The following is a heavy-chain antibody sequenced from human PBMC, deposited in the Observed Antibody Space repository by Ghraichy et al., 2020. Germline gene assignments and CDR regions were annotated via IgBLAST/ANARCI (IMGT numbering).Heavy chain of an antibody. CDR3: AKVGGSEAYDY. V-gene: IGHV1-46*01. CDR2: INPSVGTT. D-gene: IGHD2-15*01. CDR1: GYTFTKYY. J-gene: IGHJ4*02. Sequence: ASVKVSCKASGYTFTKYYMHWVRQAPGQGLEWMGRINPSVGTTRYAQKFQGRVTMTRNTSTSTVYMELSSLRSEDTAIYYCAKVGGSEAYDYWGQGTLVTVSS.